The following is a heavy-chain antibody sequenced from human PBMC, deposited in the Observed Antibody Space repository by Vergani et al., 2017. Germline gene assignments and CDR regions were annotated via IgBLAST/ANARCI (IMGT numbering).Heavy chain of an antibody. D-gene: IGHD2-2*01. Sequence: QVQLQESGPGLVKPSQTLSLTCTVSGGSISSGGYYWSWIRQHPGKGLEWIGYIYYSGSPYYHPSLTSRVTISVDTSKNQFSLKLSSVTAADTAVYYGASIPRGSSTSCPNWFDPWGQGTLVTVSS. V-gene: IGHV4-31*03. CDR2: IYYSGSP. CDR1: GGSISSGGYY. J-gene: IGHJ5*02. CDR3: ASIPRGSSTSCPNWFDP.